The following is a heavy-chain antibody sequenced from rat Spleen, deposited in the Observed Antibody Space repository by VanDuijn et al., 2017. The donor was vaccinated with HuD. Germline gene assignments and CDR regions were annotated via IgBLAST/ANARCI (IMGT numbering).Heavy chain of an antibody. V-gene: IGHV2S63*01. Sequence: EVQLKESGPGLVQPSQTLSLTCSVSGFSLTDYSVHWVRQPPGKGLEWMGLMWSGGGTYYNSALKSRLSISRDTSKSQVFLKMNSLQTEDTAMYFCARSPGRGFDYWGQGVMVTVSS. D-gene: IGHD1-4*01. CDR2: MWSGGGT. J-gene: IGHJ2*01. CDR1: GFSLTDYS. CDR3: ARSPGRGFDY.